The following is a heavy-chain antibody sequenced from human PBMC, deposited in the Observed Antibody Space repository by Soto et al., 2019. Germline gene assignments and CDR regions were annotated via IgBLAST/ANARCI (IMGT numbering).Heavy chain of an antibody. Sequence: EVQLLESGGGLVQPGGSLRLSCAASGFTFSSYGMSWVRQAPGKGLEWVSGVSGSGGSTFYADSAKGRFTISRDTCENTLYLQMSSLRAEDTALYYCGKAIEQWLVRGASGYCGMDVWGQGTTVTFSS. D-gene: IGHD6-19*01. CDR3: GKAIEQWLVRGASGYCGMDV. CDR2: VSGSGGST. J-gene: IGHJ6*01. V-gene: IGHV3-23*01. CDR1: GFTFSSYG.